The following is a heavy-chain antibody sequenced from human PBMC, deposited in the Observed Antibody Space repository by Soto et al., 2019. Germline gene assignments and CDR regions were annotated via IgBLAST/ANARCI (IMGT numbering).Heavy chain of an antibody. Sequence: QVQLVQSGAEVKKSGASVKVSCKASGYTFTNYAMHWVRQAPGQRLEWMGWINAGNGNTKYSQKFQGRVTITRDTSASTAYMELSRLRSEDTAVYYCARAAYCGTDSCSDAFDIWGQGTVVTVSS. J-gene: IGHJ3*02. D-gene: IGHD2-21*02. CDR2: INAGNGNT. CDR1: GYTFTNYA. CDR3: ARAAYCGTDSCSDAFDI. V-gene: IGHV1-3*01.